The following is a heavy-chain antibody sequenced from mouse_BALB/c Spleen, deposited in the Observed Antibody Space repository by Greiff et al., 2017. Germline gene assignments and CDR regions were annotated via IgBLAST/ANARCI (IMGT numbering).Heavy chain of an antibody. CDR1: GFTFSSFG. D-gene: IGHD4-1*01. Sequence: EVKLMESGGGLVQPGGSRKLSCAASGFTFSSFGMHWVRQAPEKGLEWVAYISSGSSTIYYADTVKGRFTISRDNPKNTLFLQMTSLRSEDTAMYYCARGTGTGAYWGQGTLVTVSA. J-gene: IGHJ3*01. V-gene: IGHV5-17*02. CDR3: ARGTGTGAY. CDR2: ISSGSSTI.